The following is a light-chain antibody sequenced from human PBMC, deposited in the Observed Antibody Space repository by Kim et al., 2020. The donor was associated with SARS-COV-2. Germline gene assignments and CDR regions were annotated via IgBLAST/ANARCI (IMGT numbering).Light chain of an antibody. J-gene: IGKJ4*01. CDR3: QQASRFPPT. V-gene: IGKV1D-12*01. CDR1: RGISSW. CDR2: EAS. Sequence: DIEMTQSPSSVSASVGDRVSITCRASRGISSWLAWYQQRPGKPPKLLIYEASTLQGGVPPRFSGSGFGTDFTLTITSLQPEDSATYYCQQASRFPPTFGGGTKVEI.